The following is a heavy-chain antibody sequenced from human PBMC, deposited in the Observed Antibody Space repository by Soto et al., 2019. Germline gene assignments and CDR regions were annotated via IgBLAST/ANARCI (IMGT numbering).Heavy chain of an antibody. J-gene: IGHJ3*01. Sequence: EVQLLESGGGLVQPGGSLRLSCAASGFTFSNYAMSWVRQAPGKGPEWVSFISSSGNGTYYADSVKGRFTISRENSKNTLYMQMNNLRAEDTARYYCAKRFFGLGSPPGAFDVLGQGTMVTVSS. CDR3: AKRFFGLGSPPGAFDV. CDR1: GFTFSNYA. CDR2: ISSSGNGT. D-gene: IGHD3-10*01. V-gene: IGHV3-23*01.